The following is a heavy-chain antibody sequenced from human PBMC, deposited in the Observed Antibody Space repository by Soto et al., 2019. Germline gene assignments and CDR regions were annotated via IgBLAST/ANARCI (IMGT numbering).Heavy chain of an antibody. CDR2: INSDGSST. J-gene: IGHJ5*02. V-gene: IGHV3-74*01. CDR3: ARDFPYCSSPSCPRFDP. CDR1: GFTFSSYW. D-gene: IGHD2-2*01. Sequence: TGGSLRLSCAASGFTFSSYWMHWVRQAPGKGLVWVSRINSDGSSTSYADSVKGRFTISRDNAKNTLYLQMNRLRAEDTAVYYCARDFPYCSSPSCPRFDPWGQGTLVTVSS.